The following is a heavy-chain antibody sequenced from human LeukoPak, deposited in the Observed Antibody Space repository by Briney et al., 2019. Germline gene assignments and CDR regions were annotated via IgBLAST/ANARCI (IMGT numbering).Heavy chain of an antibody. V-gene: IGHV1-69*05. J-gene: IGHJ3*02. CDR2: IIPIFGTA. CDR1: GGTFSSYA. Sequence: SVKVSCQASGGTFSSYAISWVRQAPGQGLEWMGRIIPIFGTANYAQKFQGRVTITTDESTSTAYMELSSLRSEDTAVYYCASRHLEWTPVAFDIWGQGTMVTVSS. D-gene: IGHD3-3*01. CDR3: ASRHLEWTPVAFDI.